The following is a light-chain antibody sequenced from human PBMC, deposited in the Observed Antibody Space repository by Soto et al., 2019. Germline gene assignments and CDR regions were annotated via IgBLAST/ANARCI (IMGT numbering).Light chain of an antibody. CDR1: GSEIGNYNY. V-gene: IGLV2-8*01. CDR2: EVT. J-gene: IGLJ1*01. Sequence: QSVLTQPPSASGSPGQSVTISCTGTGSEIGNYNYVSWYQHHPGKAPKLIIYEVTERPSGVPDRFSGSKSGNTASLTVSLLQVGDEADYYCSSYGGRNNIVFGTGTKVTVL. CDR3: SSYGGRNNIV.